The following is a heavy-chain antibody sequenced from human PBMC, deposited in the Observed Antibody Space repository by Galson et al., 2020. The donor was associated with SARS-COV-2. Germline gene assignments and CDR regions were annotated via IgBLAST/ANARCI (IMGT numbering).Heavy chain of an antibody. CDR3: ARVLPPQNYYDSSGNFDY. D-gene: IGHD3-22*01. Sequence: GESLKISCAASGFTFSSYSMNWVRQAPGKGLEWVSSISSSSSYIYYADSVKGRFTISRDNAKNSLYLQMNSLRAEDTAVYYCARVLPPQNYYDSSGNFDYWGQGTLVTVSS. CDR2: ISSSSSYI. CDR1: GFTFSSYS. V-gene: IGHV3-21*01. J-gene: IGHJ4*02.